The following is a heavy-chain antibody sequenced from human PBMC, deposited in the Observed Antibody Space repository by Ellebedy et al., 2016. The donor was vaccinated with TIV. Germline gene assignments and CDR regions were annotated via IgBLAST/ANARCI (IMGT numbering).Heavy chain of an antibody. D-gene: IGHD1-1*01. CDR2: IYPGDSDT. CDR3: AGQNDNDLVDY. J-gene: IGHJ4*02. Sequence: GESLKISCKGSGYSFSTYWIGWVRQMPGKGLEWMGIIYPGDSDTRYSPSFQGQVSISVDKSISTAYLQWSSLKASDTAIYYCAGQNDNDLVDYWGQGTLVTVSS. V-gene: IGHV5-51*01. CDR1: GYSFSTYW.